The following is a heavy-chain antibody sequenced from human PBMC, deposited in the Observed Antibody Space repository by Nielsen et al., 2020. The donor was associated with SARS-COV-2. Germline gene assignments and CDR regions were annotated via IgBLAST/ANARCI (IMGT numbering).Heavy chain of an antibody. CDR3: ASAVYGSGYYYYGMDV. D-gene: IGHD3-10*01. V-gene: IGHV3-30-3*01. Sequence: GGSLRLSCAASGFTFSSYAMHWVRQAPGKGLEWVAVISYDGSNKYYADSVKGRFTISRDNAKNSLYLQMNSLRAEDTAVYYCASAVYGSGYYYYGMDVWGQGTTVTVSS. CDR2: ISYDGSNK. J-gene: IGHJ6*02. CDR1: GFTFSSYA.